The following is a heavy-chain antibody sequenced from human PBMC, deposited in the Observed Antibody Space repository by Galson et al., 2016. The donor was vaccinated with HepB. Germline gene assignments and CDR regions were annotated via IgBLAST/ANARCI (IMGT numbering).Heavy chain of an antibody. D-gene: IGHD2-15*01. V-gene: IGHV1-18*01. CDR2: ISAYNGNT. Sequence: SVKVSCKASGGTFSSYAFSWVRQAPGQGLEWMGWISAYNGNTNYAQKLQGRVTMTTDTSTSTAYMELRSLRSDDTAVYYCARDSLLFDYWGQGTLVTVSS. CDR3: ARDSLLFDY. J-gene: IGHJ4*02. CDR1: GGTFSSYA.